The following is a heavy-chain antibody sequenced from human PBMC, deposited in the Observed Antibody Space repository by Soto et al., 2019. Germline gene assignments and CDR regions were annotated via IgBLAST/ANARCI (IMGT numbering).Heavy chain of an antibody. CDR1: GFTFSRDW. V-gene: IGHV3-74*01. Sequence: EVQLVESGGDLGQPGGSLRLSCATSGFTFSRDWMHWVRQAPGKGLVWVSRINSDGSSTSYADSVKGRFTISRDNAKNTLYLPMNSLRAEDTAVYYCARDPYVRGYWGQGTLVTVSS. D-gene: IGHD3-16*01. J-gene: IGHJ4*02. CDR3: ARDPYVRGY. CDR2: INSDGSST.